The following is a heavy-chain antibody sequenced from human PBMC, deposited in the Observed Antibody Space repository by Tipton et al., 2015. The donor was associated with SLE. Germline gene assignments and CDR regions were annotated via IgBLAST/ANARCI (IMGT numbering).Heavy chain of an antibody. V-gene: IGHV4-59*12. Sequence: GLVKPSETLSLTCTVSGGSISNYYWTWIRQPPGKGLEWIGYIYYSGRTNYNPSLKSRATISVDTSKNQLSLKLTSVTAADAAIYYCARGVAGYYFYYYMDVWGKGTTVTISS. D-gene: IGHD2-15*01. CDR1: GGSISNYY. CDR3: ARGVAGYYFYYYMDV. CDR2: IYYSGRT. J-gene: IGHJ6*03.